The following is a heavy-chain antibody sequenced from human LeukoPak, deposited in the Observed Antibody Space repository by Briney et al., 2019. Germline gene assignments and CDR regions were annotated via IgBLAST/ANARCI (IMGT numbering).Heavy chain of an antibody. CDR2: INHSGST. V-gene: IGHV4-39*07. J-gene: IGHJ4*02. D-gene: IGHD5-12*01. Sequence: SETLSLTCTVSGGSISSGDYYWSWIRQPPGKGLEWIGEINHSGSTNYNPSLKSRVTISVDTSKNQFSLKLSSVTAADTAVYYCARGALGQWLPGYWGQGTLVTVSS. CDR1: GGSISSGDYY. CDR3: ARGALGQWLPGY.